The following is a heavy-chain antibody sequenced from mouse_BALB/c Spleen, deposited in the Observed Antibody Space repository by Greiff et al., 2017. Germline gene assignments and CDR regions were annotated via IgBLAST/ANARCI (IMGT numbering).Heavy chain of an antibody. Sequence: EVKLMESGGGLVQPGGSRKLSCAASGFTFSSFGMHWVRQAPEKGLEWVAYISSGSSTIYYADTVKGRFTISRDNPKNTLFLQMTSLRSEDTAMYYCARSNDYDLWFAYWGQGTLVTVSA. J-gene: IGHJ3*01. D-gene: IGHD2-4*01. CDR3: ARSNDYDLWFAY. V-gene: IGHV5-17*02. CDR2: ISSGSSTI. CDR1: GFTFSSFG.